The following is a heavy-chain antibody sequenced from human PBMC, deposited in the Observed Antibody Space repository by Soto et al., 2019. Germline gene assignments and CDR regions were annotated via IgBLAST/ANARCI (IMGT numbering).Heavy chain of an antibody. CDR2: IWYDVSKK. V-gene: IGHV3-33*01. CDR1: GFTFSSYG. Sequence: GGSLRLSCAASGFTFSSYGMHWFRQAPGRGLWWVAVIWYDVSKKYYADSVKGRFTISRDNYKNTLYLQMNSLRAEDTAVYYCVRDQQEVVLSGNGTNIDYWGQGTLVTVYS. J-gene: IGHJ4*02. CDR3: VRDQQEVVLSGNGTNIDY. D-gene: IGHD1-1*01.